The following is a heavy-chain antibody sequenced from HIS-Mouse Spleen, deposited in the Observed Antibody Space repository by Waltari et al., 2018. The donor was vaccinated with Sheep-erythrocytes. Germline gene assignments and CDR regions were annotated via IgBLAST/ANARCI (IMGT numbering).Heavy chain of an antibody. CDR2: IYYSGST. CDR1: GGSISSSSYY. V-gene: IGHV4-39*07. CDR3: AREVRGGAFDI. J-gene: IGHJ3*02. Sequence: QLQLQESGPGLVKPSETLSLTCTVSGGSISSSSYYWGWIRQPPGKGLEWIGSIYYSGSTSYNPSLKSRVTISVDTSKNQFSLRLSSVTAADTAVYYCAREVRGGAFDIWGQGTMVTVSS. D-gene: IGHD3-10*01.